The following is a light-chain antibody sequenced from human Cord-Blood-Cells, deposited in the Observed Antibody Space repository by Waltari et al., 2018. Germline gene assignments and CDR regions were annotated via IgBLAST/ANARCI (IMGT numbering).Light chain of an antibody. Sequence: EIVLTQSPATLSLSAGERATLSCRANQSVSSYLSWYQQKPGQAHRLLIYDASNRATGIPARFSGSVSGTDFTLTISSLEPEDFAVYYCQQRSNWLTFGGGTKVEIK. J-gene: IGKJ4*01. CDR1: QSVSSY. CDR2: DAS. CDR3: QQRSNWLT. V-gene: IGKV3-11*01.